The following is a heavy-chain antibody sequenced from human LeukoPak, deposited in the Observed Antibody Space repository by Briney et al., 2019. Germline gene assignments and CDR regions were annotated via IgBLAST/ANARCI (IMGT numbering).Heavy chain of an antibody. CDR1: GFTFSSYW. J-gene: IGHJ4*02. Sequence: GGSLRLSSAASGFTFSSYWMSWVRQAPGKGLEWVANIKQDGSEKYYVGSVKGRFTISRDNADNSLYLQMNSLSAEDTEVYYCARLRTFDYWGQGTLVTVSS. V-gene: IGHV3-7*01. D-gene: IGHD1-14*01. CDR3: ARLRTFDY. CDR2: IKQDGSEK.